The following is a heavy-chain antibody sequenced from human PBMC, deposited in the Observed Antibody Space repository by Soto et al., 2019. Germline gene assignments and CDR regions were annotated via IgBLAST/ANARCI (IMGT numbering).Heavy chain of an antibody. J-gene: IGHJ4*02. CDR1: GLTFSSYE. D-gene: IGHD1-26*01. V-gene: IGHV3-48*03. Sequence: EVQLVESGGGLVQPGGSLRLSCAASGLTFSSYEMHWVRQAPGKGLEWVSYISSSGSTIYYADSLKGRFTISRDNAKNSLYLQMNSLRAEDTAVYYCARLGNSYPLLLWGRGTLVTVSS. CDR2: ISSSGSTI. CDR3: ARLGNSYPLLL.